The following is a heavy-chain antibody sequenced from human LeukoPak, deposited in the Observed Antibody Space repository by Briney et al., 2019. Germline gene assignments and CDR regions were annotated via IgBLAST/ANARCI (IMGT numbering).Heavy chain of an antibody. J-gene: IGHJ4*02. CDR3: AASHSGSYLFDY. CDR1: GFTFTSSA. D-gene: IGHD1-26*01. CDR2: IVVGSGNT. V-gene: IGHV1-58*01. Sequence: ASVKVSCKASGFTFTSSAVQWVRQARGQRLEWIGWIVVGSGNTNYAQKFQERVTITRDMSTSTAYMELSSLRSEDTAVYYCAASHSGSYLFDYWGQGTLVTVSS.